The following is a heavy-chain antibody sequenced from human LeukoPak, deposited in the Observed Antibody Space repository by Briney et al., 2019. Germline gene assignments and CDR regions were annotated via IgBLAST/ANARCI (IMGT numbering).Heavy chain of an antibody. CDR2: IYNSGST. CDR3: MREPRHGDWFDP. D-gene: IGHD3-16*01. Sequence: PSETLSLTSSVSTGSISSYYWSWIRQPPGQELVWSGYIYNSGSTNYKPSHKSRITISVDTSKNPFTLKLSSVTAADTAEYYCMREPRHGDWFDPWGRESLVTVSS. V-gene: IGHV4-59*01. CDR1: TGSISSYY. J-gene: IGHJ5*02.